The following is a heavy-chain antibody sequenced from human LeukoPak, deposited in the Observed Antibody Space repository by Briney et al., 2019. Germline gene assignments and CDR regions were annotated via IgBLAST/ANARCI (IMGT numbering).Heavy chain of an antibody. Sequence: ASVKGSCKASGYTFINYGIGWVRQAPGQGLDWMGWISPYNGKTKYAQNLQGRVTMDTSTSTAYMDLRSLTFDDTAVYYCARLPTIVAPAWTHQPFDPWGQGTLVIVSS. J-gene: IGHJ5*02. CDR2: ISPYNGKT. D-gene: IGHD2-2*01. V-gene: IGHV1-18*01. CDR1: GYTFINYG. CDR3: ARLPTIVAPAWTHQPFDP.